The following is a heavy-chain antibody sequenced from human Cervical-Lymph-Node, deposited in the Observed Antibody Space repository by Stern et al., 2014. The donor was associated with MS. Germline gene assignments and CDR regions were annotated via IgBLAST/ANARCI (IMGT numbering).Heavy chain of an antibody. Sequence: EDQLVESGAEVKKPGESLKISCKGFGYSFTSYWIGWVRQMPGKGLEWMGIIFPGDSDTRYNPSFKGQVPISADKAISTAYLQWSSLKASDTAIYYCARQYSVTTPFDYWGQGTLVAVSS. CDR3: ARQYSVTTPFDY. V-gene: IGHV5-51*01. J-gene: IGHJ4*02. CDR2: IFPGDSDT. CDR1: GYSFTSYW. D-gene: IGHD4-11*01.